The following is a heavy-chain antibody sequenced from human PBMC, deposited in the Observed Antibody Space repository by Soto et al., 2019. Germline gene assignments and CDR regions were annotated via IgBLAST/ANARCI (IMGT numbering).Heavy chain of an antibody. CDR2: ISHDGYNK. CDR3: ARDSGSSWYFGMDV. J-gene: IGHJ6*02. CDR1: GFTFSNYA. D-gene: IGHD6-13*01. V-gene: IGHV3-30-3*01. Sequence: QVQLVESGGGVVQPGRSLRLSCAASGFTFSNYAMHWVRQAPGKGLEWVAVISHDGYNKYYADSVKSRFTISRDSSKNTLYLQMNSLRVEDTAVYSCARDSGSSWYFGMDVWGQGTTVTVSS.